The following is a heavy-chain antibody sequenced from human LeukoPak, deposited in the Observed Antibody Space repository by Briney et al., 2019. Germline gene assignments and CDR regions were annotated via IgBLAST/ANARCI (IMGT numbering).Heavy chain of an antibody. CDR3: ARTAGYSYGYYYYYYYMDV. D-gene: IGHD5-18*01. V-gene: IGHV4-39*01. Sequence: SETLSLTCTVSGGSISSSSYYWGWIRQPPGKGLEWIGSIYYSGSTYYNPSLKSRVTISVDTSKNQLSLKLTSVTAADTAVYYCARTAGYSYGYYYYYYYMDVWGKGTTVTVSS. CDR1: GGSISSSSYY. J-gene: IGHJ6*03. CDR2: IYYSGST.